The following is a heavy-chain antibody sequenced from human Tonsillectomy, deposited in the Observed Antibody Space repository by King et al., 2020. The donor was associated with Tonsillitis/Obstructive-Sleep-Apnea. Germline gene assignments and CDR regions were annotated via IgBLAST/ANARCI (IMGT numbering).Heavy chain of an antibody. D-gene: IGHD1-1*01. V-gene: IGHV3-30*01. J-gene: IGHJ3*02. CDR3: ARDLRTGTTNDAFDI. CDR1: GFTFSTYI. Sequence: VQLVESGGGVVQPGGSLRLSCAASGFTFSTYIMHWVRQAPCKGLEWVAVIISDGNNKYYADSVKGRFTISRDNSKNTLYLQMNSLRAEDTAVYYCARDLRTGTTNDAFDIWGQGTMVAVSS. CDR2: IISDGNNK.